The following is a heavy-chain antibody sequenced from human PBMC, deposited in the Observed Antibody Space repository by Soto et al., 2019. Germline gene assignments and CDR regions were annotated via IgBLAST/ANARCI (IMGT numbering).Heavy chain of an antibody. Sequence: PGGPLRLSFEASAFAFRRHSMNCVTQAPGQGRERVSSISSSSSYIYYAASVKGRFNNHRDNAKNSLYLQMNTRGAEDTARYYRARDGASYYDILTGPDQHYYMDEWGKATTVTVSS. D-gene: IGHD3-9*01. CDR3: ARDGASYYDILTGPDQHYYMDE. CDR1: AFAFRRHS. V-gene: IGHV3-21*01. J-gene: IGHJ6*03. CDR2: ISSSSSYI.